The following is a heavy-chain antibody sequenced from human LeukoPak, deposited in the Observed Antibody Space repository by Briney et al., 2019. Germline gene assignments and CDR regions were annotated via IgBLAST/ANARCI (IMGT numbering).Heavy chain of an antibody. CDR3: AKPMVRGVTDY. J-gene: IGHJ4*02. D-gene: IGHD3-10*01. CDR1: GFTFSSYG. CDR2: ISYDGSNK. Sequence: GGSLRLSCAASGFTFSSYGMHWVRQAPGKGLEWVAVISYDGSNKYYADSVKGRFTISRDNSKNTLYLQMNSLRAEDTAVYYCAKPMVRGVTDYWGQGTLVTVSS. V-gene: IGHV3-30*18.